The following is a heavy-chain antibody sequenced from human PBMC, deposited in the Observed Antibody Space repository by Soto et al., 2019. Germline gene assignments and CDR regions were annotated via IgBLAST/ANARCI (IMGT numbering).Heavy chain of an antibody. V-gene: IGHV3-21*01. J-gene: IGHJ6*02. CDR3: ARDGLCNEWLAQYYGMDV. Sequence: GGSLRLSCAASGFTFRSYSMNWLRQAPVQVLEEVSSLSISRYIYSAASVTGRLTTPRETAKNSLSVQVNSLRAEDTAVYYCARDGLCNEWLAQYYGMDVWGQGTTVTVSS. CDR1: GFTFRSYS. D-gene: IGHD5-18*01. CDR2: LSISRYI.